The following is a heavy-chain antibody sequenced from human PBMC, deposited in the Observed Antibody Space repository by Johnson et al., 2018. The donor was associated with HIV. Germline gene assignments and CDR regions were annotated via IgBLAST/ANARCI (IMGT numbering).Heavy chain of an antibody. J-gene: IGHJ3*02. CDR3: AKDGYSYVFDAFDI. CDR1: GFTFDDYA. D-gene: IGHD5-18*01. Sequence: VQLVESGGGLVQPGRSLRLSCAASGFTFDDYAMHWVRQAPGKGLEWVSGISWNSGSIGYADSVKGRFTISRDNAKNSLYLQMNSLRAEDTALYYCAKDGYSYVFDAFDIRGQGTMVTVSS. CDR2: ISWNSGSI. V-gene: IGHV3-9*01.